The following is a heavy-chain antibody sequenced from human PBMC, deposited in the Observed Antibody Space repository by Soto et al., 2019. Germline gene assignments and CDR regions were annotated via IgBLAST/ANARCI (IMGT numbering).Heavy chain of an antibody. CDR3: AMDYGDCSEYFKL. Sequence: QVQLVQSGPDLKRPGASMKVSCKASGYTFTSYGISWVRQAPGQGLEWMAWISPLKGRTQYSQKAQGRVTRSTDTSSNTAYMEMTTLSVDDTAVYYCAMDYGDCSEYFKLWGHGTLVTFS. J-gene: IGHJ1*01. D-gene: IGHD4-17*01. CDR1: GYTFTSYG. CDR2: ISPLKGRT. V-gene: IGHV1-18*04.